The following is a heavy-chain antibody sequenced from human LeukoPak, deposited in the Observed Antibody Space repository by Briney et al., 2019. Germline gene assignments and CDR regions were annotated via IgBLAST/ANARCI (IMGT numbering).Heavy chain of an antibody. J-gene: IGHJ4*02. Sequence: ASVKVSCKASGYTFTDYYIHWVRQAPGQGLEWMGWINPNSGGTNYAQKFYVRVTMTRDTSITTAYMELSRLRSDDTAVFYCARFPHILTGENFDFWGQGTLVTVSS. CDR3: ARFPHILTGENFDF. V-gene: IGHV1-2*02. D-gene: IGHD3-9*01. CDR2: INPNSGGT. CDR1: GYTFTDYY.